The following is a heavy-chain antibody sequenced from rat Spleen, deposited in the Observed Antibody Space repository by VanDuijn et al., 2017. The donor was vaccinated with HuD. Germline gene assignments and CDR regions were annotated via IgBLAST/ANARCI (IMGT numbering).Heavy chain of an antibody. V-gene: IGHV5-25*01. CDR3: ARHRYNYLDY. Sequence: EVQLVESGGGLVQPGRSLKLSCAASGFTFSNYYMAWVRQAPKKGLEWVATISTSGSRTYYPDSVKGRFTISRDNAKSSLYLQMNSLKSEDTATYYCARHRYNYLDYWGQGVMVTVSS. CDR2: ISTSGSRT. CDR1: GFTFSNYY. J-gene: IGHJ2*01. D-gene: IGHD1-5*01.